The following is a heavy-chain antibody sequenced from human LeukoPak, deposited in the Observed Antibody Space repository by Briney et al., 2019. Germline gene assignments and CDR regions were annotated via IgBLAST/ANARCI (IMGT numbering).Heavy chain of an antibody. CDR1: GGSISSYY. D-gene: IGHD3-10*01. CDR3: ARHSLGGSGSYYLDY. CDR2: VFYSGTT. Sequence: SETLSLTCTVSGGSISSYYWSWIRQPPGKGLEWIGYVFYSGTTLYNPSVKSRVTMSVDTSKTQFSLKLTSVTAADTAVYYCARHSLGGSGSYYLDYWGQGTLVTVSS. J-gene: IGHJ4*02. V-gene: IGHV4-59*08.